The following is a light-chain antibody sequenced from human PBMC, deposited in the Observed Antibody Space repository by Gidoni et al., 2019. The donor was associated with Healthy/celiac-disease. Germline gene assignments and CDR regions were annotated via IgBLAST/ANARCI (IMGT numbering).Light chain of an antibody. J-gene: IGKJ1*01. Sequence: EIVLTQSPGTLSLSPGERATLPCRASQSVSSSYLAWYQQKPGQAPRLLIYGASSRATGIPDRFSGSGSGTDFTLTISRLEPEDFAVYYCQQYDSSSWTFGQGTKVEIK. CDR1: QSVSSSY. CDR2: GAS. CDR3: QQYDSSSWT. V-gene: IGKV3-20*01.